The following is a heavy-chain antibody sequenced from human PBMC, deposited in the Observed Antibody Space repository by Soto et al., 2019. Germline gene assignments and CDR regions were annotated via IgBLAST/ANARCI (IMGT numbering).Heavy chain of an antibody. CDR3: ARTYCSGGSCYWGVYYFDY. J-gene: IGHJ4*02. CDR1: GGSISSSSYY. CDR2: IYYSGST. D-gene: IGHD2-15*01. V-gene: IGHV4-39*01. Sequence: SETLSLTCTVSGGSISSSSYYWGWIRQPPGKGLEWIGSIYYSGSTYYNPSLKSRVTISVDTSKNQFSLKLSSVTAADTAVYYCARTYCSGGSCYWGVYYFDYWGQGTLVTVSS.